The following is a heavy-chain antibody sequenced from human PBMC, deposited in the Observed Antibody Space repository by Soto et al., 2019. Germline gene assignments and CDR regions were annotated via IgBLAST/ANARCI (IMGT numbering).Heavy chain of an antibody. J-gene: IGHJ4*02. V-gene: IGHV3-23*01. CDR2: ISSSSGST. D-gene: IGHD5-12*01. CDR1: GFTFSNYA. Sequence: EVQLLESGGGLVQPGGSQRLSCAASGFTFSNYAMNWVRQAPGKGLEWVSTISSSSGSTYYADSVKGRFTISRDNSKNFLYLQMNSLRGDDTAVYYCAKVGSERYSGQHSDYWGQGTLVTISS. CDR3: AKVGSERYSGQHSDY.